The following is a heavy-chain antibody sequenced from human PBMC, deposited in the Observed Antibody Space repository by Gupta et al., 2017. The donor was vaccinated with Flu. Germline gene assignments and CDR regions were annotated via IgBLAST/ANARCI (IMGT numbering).Heavy chain of an antibody. D-gene: IGHD3-16*01. CDR2: ISGSGGGA. V-gene: IGHV3-23*01. CDR1: GFTFSSHA. Sequence: EAQRLGSGGGLVQPGGSLRLSCGASGFTFSSHAMSWGGQAPGKGLEWVLTISGSGGGAIYADSVKGRFTIARDNNTNNPYLLENSRRAEDAAVEYWSSEYRLSITGCFEYWGQGTLVTVSS. J-gene: IGHJ4*02. CDR3: SSEYRLSITGCFEY.